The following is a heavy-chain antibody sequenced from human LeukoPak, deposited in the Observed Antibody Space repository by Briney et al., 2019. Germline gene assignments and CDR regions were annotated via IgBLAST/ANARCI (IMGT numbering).Heavy chain of an antibody. J-gene: IGHJ4*02. V-gene: IGHV3-23*01. CDR1: GFTFSSYA. D-gene: IGHD3-10*01. CDR3: AKDRTVFRGITYYFDY. CDR2: ISGSGGST. Sequence: QSGGSLRLSCAASGFTFSSYAMSWVRQAPGKGLEWVSAISGSGGSTYYADSVKGRFTISKDNSKNTLYLQMNSLRADDTAVYYCAKDRTVFRGITYYFDYWGQGTLVTVSS.